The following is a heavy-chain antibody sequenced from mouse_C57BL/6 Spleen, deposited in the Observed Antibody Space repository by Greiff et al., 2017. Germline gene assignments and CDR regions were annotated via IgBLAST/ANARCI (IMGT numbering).Heavy chain of an antibody. J-gene: IGHJ1*03. CDR2: ISSGSSTI. V-gene: IGHV5-17*01. Sequence: EVKVEESGGGLVKPGGSLKLSCAASGFTFSDYGMHWVRQAPEKGLEWVAYISSGSSTIYYADTVKGRFTISRDNAKNTLFLQMTSLRSEDTAMYYSARPYYYGSSDWYFDVWGTGTTVTVSS. D-gene: IGHD1-1*01. CDR3: ARPYYYGSSDWYFDV. CDR1: GFTFSDYG.